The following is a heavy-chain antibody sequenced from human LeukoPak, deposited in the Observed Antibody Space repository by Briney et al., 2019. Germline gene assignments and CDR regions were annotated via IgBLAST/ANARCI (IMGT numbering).Heavy chain of an antibody. Sequence: PGGSLRLSCTASGFTFSGYSMNWIRQAPGKGLEWVSSFGTRSTSIYHADSVKGRFTISRDNSKNTVYLQMNSLRAEDTAIYYCAKDWKPDGLYDLDYWGQGTLVTVS. V-gene: IGHV3-21*04. CDR1: GFTFSGYS. D-gene: IGHD5/OR15-5a*01. CDR2: FGTRSTSI. CDR3: AKDWKPDGLYDLDY. J-gene: IGHJ4*02.